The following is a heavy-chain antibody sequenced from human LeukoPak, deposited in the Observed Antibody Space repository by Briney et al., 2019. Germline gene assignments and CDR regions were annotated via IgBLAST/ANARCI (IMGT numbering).Heavy chain of an antibody. CDR2: MYTSGET. CDR1: GGSISSYY. V-gene: IGHV4-4*07. J-gene: IGHJ4*02. CDR3: AAGSQSAALIK. D-gene: IGHD6-6*01. Sequence: SETLSLTCTVSGGSISSYYWSWIRQPAGKGLEWIGRMYTSGETNYNPTLKSRVTISLDTSKNQFSLRLSSVTAADTAVYYCAAGSQSAALIKWGQGTLVTVSS.